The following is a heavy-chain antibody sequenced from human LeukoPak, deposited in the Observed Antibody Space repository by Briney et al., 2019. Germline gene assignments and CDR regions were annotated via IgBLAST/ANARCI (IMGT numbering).Heavy chain of an antibody. Sequence: PGGSLRLSCAASGFTFDDYAMHWVRQAPGKGLEWVSLISGDGGSTYYADSVKGRFTISRDNSKNTLYLQMNSLRAEDTAVYYCAKPHRAGIDYWGQGTLVTVSS. D-gene: IGHD6-19*01. V-gene: IGHV3-43*02. CDR3: AKPHRAGIDY. CDR1: GFTFDDYA. J-gene: IGHJ4*02. CDR2: ISGDGGST.